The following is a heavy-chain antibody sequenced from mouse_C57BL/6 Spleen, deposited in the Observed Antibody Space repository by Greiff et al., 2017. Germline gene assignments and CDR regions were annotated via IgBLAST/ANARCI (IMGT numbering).Heavy chain of an antibody. Sequence: EVQVVESGAELVKPGASVKLSCTASGFNIKDYYMHWVKQRTEQGLEWIGRIDPEDGETKYAPKFQGKATITADTSSNTAYLQLSSLTSEDTAVYYCARYYGSRRGYFDVWGTGTTVTVSS. CDR2: IDPEDGET. V-gene: IGHV14-2*01. CDR1: GFNIKDYY. CDR3: ARYYGSRRGYFDV. J-gene: IGHJ1*03. D-gene: IGHD1-1*01.